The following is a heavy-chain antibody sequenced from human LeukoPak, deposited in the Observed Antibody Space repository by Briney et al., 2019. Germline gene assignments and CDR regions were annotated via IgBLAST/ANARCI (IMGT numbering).Heavy chain of an antibody. Sequence: PPETLSLTCTVSGDSISTRTYHWGWIRQPPGKGLEWIGTIYYSGSTYYNASLKSRVAISVDTSKNQFSLNLSSVTAADTAVYYCARLAGPRNFSNYWGQGTLVTVSS. J-gene: IGHJ4*02. CDR3: ARLAGPRNFSNY. CDR1: GDSISTRTYH. V-gene: IGHV4-39*01. D-gene: IGHD4-11*01. CDR2: IYYSGST.